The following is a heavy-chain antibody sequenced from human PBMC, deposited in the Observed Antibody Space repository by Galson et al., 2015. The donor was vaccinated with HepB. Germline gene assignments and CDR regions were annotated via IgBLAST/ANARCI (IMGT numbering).Heavy chain of an antibody. V-gene: IGHV3-30-3*01. CDR3: RSVDPNSYGTPSPFDY. D-gene: IGHD5-18*01. J-gene: IGHJ4*02. CDR1: GFTFSSYA. CDR2: ISYDGSNK. Sequence: SLRLSCAASGFTFSSYAMHWVRQAPGKGLEWVAVISYDGSNKYYADSVKGRFTISRDNSKNTLYLQMNSLRAEDTAVYYCRSVDPNSYGTPSPFDYWGQGTLVTVSS.